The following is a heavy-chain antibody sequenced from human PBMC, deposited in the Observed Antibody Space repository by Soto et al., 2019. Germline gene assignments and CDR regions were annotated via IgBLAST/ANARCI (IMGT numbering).Heavy chain of an antibody. J-gene: IGHJ3*02. Sequence: GGSLRLSCAASGFTFSNAWMSWVRQAPGKGLEWVGRIKSKTDGGTTDYAAPVKGRFTISRDDSKNTLYLQMNSLKTEDTAVYYCTTSRILEWLLSDAFDIWGQGTMVTVSS. CDR1: GFTFSNAW. D-gene: IGHD3-3*01. V-gene: IGHV3-15*01. CDR2: IKSKTDGGTT. CDR3: TTSRILEWLLSDAFDI.